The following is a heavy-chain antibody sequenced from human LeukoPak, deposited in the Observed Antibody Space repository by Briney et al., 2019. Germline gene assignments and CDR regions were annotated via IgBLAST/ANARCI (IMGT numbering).Heavy chain of an antibody. CDR3: ARSGGELLPKL. CDR2: IKEDGSET. CDR1: GFTFSNYW. Sequence: PGGSLRLSCAASGFTFSNYWMSWVRQAPGKGLEWVANIKEDGSETYYVDSVKGQFTISRDNAKNSLDLQMNSLRAEDTAVYYCARSGGELLPKLWGRGTLVTVSS. V-gene: IGHV3-7*01. J-gene: IGHJ2*01. D-gene: IGHD1-26*01.